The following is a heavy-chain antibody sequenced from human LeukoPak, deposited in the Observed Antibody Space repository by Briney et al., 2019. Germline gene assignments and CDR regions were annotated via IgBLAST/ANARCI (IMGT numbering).Heavy chain of an antibody. D-gene: IGHD5-12*01. CDR1: GYTFTGYY. J-gene: IGHJ4*02. V-gene: IGHV1-2*02. CDR3: ARDLGYSGYDYVPYYFDY. CDR2: INPNSGGT. Sequence: ASVKVSCKASGYTFTGYYMRWVRQAPGQGLEWMGWINPNSGGTNYAQKFQGRVTMTRDTSISTAYMELSRLRSDDTAVYYCARDLGYSGYDYVPYYFDYWGQGTLVTVSS.